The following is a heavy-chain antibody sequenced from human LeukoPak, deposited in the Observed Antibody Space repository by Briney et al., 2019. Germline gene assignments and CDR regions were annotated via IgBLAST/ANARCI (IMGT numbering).Heavy chain of an antibody. V-gene: IGHV3-21*01. CDR3: AKPPPNCSSTSSYSDF. J-gene: IGHJ4*02. CDR2: LTGCSSYI. D-gene: IGHD2-2*02. Sequence: PGGSLRLSCAASGFTFSTYTMHWVRQAPGKGLEWVSSLTGCSSYIYYAGSVQGRFTISRDNAKNSLYLQMTSLRAEDTAVYYCAKPPPNCSSTSSYSDFWGQGTLATLSS. CDR1: GFTFSTYT.